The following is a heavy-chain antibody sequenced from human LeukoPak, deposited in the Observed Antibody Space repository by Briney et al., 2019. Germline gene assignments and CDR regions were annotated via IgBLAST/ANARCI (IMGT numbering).Heavy chain of an antibody. V-gene: IGHV1-18*01. Sequence: ASVKVSCKASGYTFTTYGISWVRQAPGQRLEWMGWISAYNGNTNYAQQFQDRVTMSTDTSMSTAYMELRSLRSDDTAVYYCARDLIEVRPGWFDPWGQGSLVTVSS. J-gene: IGHJ5*02. D-gene: IGHD3-10*01. CDR1: GYTFTTYG. CDR3: ARDLIEVRPGWFDP. CDR2: ISAYNGNT.